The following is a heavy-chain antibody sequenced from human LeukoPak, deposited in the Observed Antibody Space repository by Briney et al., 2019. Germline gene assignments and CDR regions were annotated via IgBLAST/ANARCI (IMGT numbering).Heavy chain of an antibody. CDR1: GFTFSSYA. CDR3: ARRRGATGGRDFDY. D-gene: IGHD1-26*01. CDR2: ISGSGGST. V-gene: IGHV3-23*01. Sequence: PGGSLRLSCAASGFTFSSYAMSWVRQAPGKGLEWVSAISGSGGSTYYADSVKGRFTNSRDNFENTLYLQMNSLRAEDTAVYFCARRRGATGGRDFDYWGQGTLVTVSS. J-gene: IGHJ4*02.